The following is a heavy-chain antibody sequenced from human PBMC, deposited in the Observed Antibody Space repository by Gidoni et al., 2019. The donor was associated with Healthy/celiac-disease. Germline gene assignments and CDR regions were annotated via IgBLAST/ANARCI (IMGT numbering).Heavy chain of an antibody. V-gene: IGHV3-48*02. CDR3: ASSSSTVRGMNWFDP. D-gene: IGHD6-13*01. CDR2: ISSSSSTI. J-gene: IGHJ5*02. CDR1: GFTFSSYS. Sequence: EVQLVESGGGLVQPVGSLRLSCAASGFTFSSYSMNWVRQAPGKGLEWVSYISSSSSTIYYADSVKGRFTISRDNAKNSLYLQMNSLRDEDTAVYYCASSSSTVRGMNWFDPWGQGTLVTVSS.